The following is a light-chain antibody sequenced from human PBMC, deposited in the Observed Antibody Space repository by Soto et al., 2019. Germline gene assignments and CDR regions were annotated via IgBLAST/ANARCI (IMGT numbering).Light chain of an antibody. J-gene: IGLJ1*01. Sequence: QSVLTQPPSVSGSPGQSVTSSCTGTSSDFDRYNRVSWYQRPPGTGPKLMIYEVSNRPSGVPDRFSGSKSGNTPSLPISGLQAEDEAEYYCSLYTTDSTYVFGTGTKVTVL. V-gene: IGLV2-18*01. CDR2: EVS. CDR3: SLYTTDSTYV. CDR1: SSDFDRYNR.